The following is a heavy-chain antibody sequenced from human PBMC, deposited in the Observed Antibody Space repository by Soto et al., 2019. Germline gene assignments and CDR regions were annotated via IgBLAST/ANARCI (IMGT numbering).Heavy chain of an antibody. Sequence: SETLSLTCSVSGDSISNLDYFWAWIRQPPGQALEYIGYIYKIATTYYNPSFESRVAISVDTSKSQFSLNVTSVTAADTAVYFCARGRYCLTGRCFPNWFDSWGQGALVTSPQ. D-gene: IGHD7-27*01. CDR2: IYKIATT. CDR3: ARGRYCLTGRCFPNWFDS. J-gene: IGHJ5*01. CDR1: GDSISNLDYF. V-gene: IGHV4-30-4*01.